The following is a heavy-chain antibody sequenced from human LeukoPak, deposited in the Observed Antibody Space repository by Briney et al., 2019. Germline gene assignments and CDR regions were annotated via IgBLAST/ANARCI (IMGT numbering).Heavy chain of an antibody. CDR1: GYTFTNYA. CDR3: AGGGGENWFDP. CDR2: INAGNGNT. V-gene: IGHV1-3*01. Sequence: ASVKVSCKASGYTFTNYAIHWVRQAPGQRLEWMGWINAGNGNTNYSQKFQGRVTITRDTSASTAYMELSSLRSEDTAVYYCAGGGGENWFDPWGQGTLVTVSS. D-gene: IGHD3-10*01. J-gene: IGHJ5*02.